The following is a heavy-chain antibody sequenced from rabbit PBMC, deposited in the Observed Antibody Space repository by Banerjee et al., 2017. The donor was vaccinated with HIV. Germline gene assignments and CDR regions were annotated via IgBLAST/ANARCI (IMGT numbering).Heavy chain of an antibody. Sequence: ELKESGGGLVTPGGTLTLTCTASGFDLSSYYYICWVRQAPGKGLELIACIYAGSSGRTYYASWAKGRFTISKTSSTTVTLQMTSLTAADTATYFCARDLAGVIGWNFNLWGQGTLVTVS. CDR1: GFDLSSYYY. CDR2: IYAGSSGRT. V-gene: IGHV1S45*01. D-gene: IGHD4-1*01. CDR3: ARDLAGVIGWNFNL. J-gene: IGHJ4*01.